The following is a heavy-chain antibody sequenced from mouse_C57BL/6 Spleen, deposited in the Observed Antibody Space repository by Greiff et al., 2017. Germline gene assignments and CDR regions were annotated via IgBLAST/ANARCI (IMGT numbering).Heavy chain of an antibody. V-gene: IGHV5-17*01. CDR2: ISSGSSTI. D-gene: IGHD6-1*01. CDR1: GFTFSDYG. CDR3: ARGRGQYYFDY. J-gene: IGHJ2*01. Sequence: EVKLMESGGGLVKPGGSLKLSCAASGFTFSDYGMHWVRQAPEKGLEWVAYISSGSSTIYYADTVKGRFTISRDNAKNTLFLQMTSLRSEDTAMYYCARGRGQYYFDYWGQGTTLTVSS.